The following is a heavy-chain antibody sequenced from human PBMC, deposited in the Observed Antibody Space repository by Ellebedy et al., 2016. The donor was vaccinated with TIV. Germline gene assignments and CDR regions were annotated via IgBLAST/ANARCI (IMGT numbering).Heavy chain of an antibody. Sequence: GESLKISXAASGFIFSSYAMHWVRQAPGKGLEWVAVISYDGSNKYYADSVKGRFTISRDNSKNTLYLQMNSLRAEDTAVYYCARDRVHYAHFDHWGQGTLVTVSS. CDR2: ISYDGSNK. CDR1: GFIFSSYA. CDR3: ARDRVHYAHFDH. V-gene: IGHV3-30-3*01. J-gene: IGHJ4*02. D-gene: IGHD4-17*01.